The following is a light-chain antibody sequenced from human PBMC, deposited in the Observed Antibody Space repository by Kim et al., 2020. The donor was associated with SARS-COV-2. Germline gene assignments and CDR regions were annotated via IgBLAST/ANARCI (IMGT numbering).Light chain of an antibody. CDR2: ATS. V-gene: IGKV1-6*02. CDR3: LQDYSFPYT. CDR1: QGIRND. J-gene: IGKJ2*01. Sequence: SASVGDRVTITCRANQGIRNDLGWYQQKPGEAPKLLIYATSTLQSGVPSRFSGSGFGTDFTLTITSLQPEDFATYYCLQDYSFPYTFGQGTKLEI.